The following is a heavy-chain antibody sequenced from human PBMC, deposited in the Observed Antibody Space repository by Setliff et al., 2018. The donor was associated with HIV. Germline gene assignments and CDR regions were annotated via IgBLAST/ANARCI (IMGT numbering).Heavy chain of an antibody. V-gene: IGHV3-23*01. D-gene: IGHD6-13*01. CDR1: GFTFRSQD. CDR3: ARDCRVGWVFTYGMDV. CDR2: ISGSGGTT. J-gene: IGHJ6*02. Sequence: GESLKISCAASGFTFRSQDINWVRQAPGKGLEWVSVISGSGGTTYYADSVKGRFTISRDNSKNTLFLQMNSLRPEDTAVYYCARDCRVGWVFTYGMDVWGQGTLVTVSS.